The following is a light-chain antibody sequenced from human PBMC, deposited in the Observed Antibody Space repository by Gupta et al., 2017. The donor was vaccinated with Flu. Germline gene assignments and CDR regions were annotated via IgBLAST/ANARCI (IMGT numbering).Light chain of an antibody. J-gene: IGKJ4*01. V-gene: IGKV1-5*03. CDR1: QSISAW. CDR2: KAS. CDR3: QQYNNYPLT. Sequence: GDTVTITCRASQSISAWLAWYQKKPDKAPKLLIYKASNLESGGTSRFSGSGSGTEFSLTISSLQPDDFAVYYCQQYNNYPLTFGGGTKVEIK.